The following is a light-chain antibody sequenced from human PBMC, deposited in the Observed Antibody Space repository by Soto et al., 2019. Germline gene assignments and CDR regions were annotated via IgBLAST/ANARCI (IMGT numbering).Light chain of an antibody. J-gene: IGKJ1*01. Sequence: DIQMTQSPSTLSASIGDRVTITCRASQSISSWLAWYQQKPGKAPKLLIYKASSLESGVPSRFSGSGFGTEFTLTISSLQPDDIATYYCQQYNSYSRTFGQGTKVEIK. CDR2: KAS. V-gene: IGKV1-5*03. CDR1: QSISSW. CDR3: QQYNSYSRT.